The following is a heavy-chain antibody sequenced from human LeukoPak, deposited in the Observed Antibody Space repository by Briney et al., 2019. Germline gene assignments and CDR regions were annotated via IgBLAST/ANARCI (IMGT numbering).Heavy chain of an antibody. J-gene: IGHJ3*02. CDR1: GYRFSNYW. V-gene: IGHV5-10-1*01. D-gene: IGHD3-3*01. CDR2: IDPSDSYT. CDR3: ASHREEWHDAFDI. Sequence: GGSLKISCQGSGYRFSNYWISWVRQMPGKGLEWMGRIDPSDSYTNYSPSFQGHVTISADKSISTAYLQWSSLKASDTAMYYCASHREEWHDAFDIWGQGTLVTVSS.